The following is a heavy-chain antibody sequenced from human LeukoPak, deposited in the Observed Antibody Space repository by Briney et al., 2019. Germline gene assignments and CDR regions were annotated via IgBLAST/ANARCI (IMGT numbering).Heavy chain of an antibody. CDR2: IGVSGGST. J-gene: IGHJ4*02. D-gene: IGHD2-2*02. CDR3: AKGDQPLLYGGAFDY. Sequence: GGTLRLSCASSGFTFSRYVLTWVRQAPGKGLEWVSAIGVSGGSTFYAGSVKGRFTISRDNSKNTLYLLMNSLRAEDTAVYYCAKGDQPLLYGGAFDYWGQGTLVTVSS. V-gene: IGHV3-23*01. CDR1: GFTFSRYV.